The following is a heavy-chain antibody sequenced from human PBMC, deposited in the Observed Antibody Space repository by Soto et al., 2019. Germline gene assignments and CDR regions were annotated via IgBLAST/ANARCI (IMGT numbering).Heavy chain of an antibody. D-gene: IGHD3-3*01. CDR2: ISYDGSNK. V-gene: IGHV3-30*18. CDR3: AKDPRFLEWPLYYFDY. Sequence: GGSLRLSCAASGFTFSSYGMHWVRQAPGKGLEWVAVISYDGSNKYYADSVKGRFTISRDNSKNTLYLQMNSLRAEDTAVYYCAKDPRFLEWPLYYFDYWGQGTLVTVSS. J-gene: IGHJ4*02. CDR1: GFTFSSYG.